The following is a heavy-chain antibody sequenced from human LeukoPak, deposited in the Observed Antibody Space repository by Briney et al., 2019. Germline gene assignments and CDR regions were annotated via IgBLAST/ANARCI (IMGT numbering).Heavy chain of an antibody. Sequence: GGSLRLSCAASGFTFSSYAMSWVRQAPGKGLEWVANIKQDGSEKYYVDSVKGRFTISRGNAKNSLYLQMNSLRAEDTAVYYCAREVAAPDYWGQGTLVTVSS. CDR1: GFTFSSYA. V-gene: IGHV3-7*03. CDR2: IKQDGSEK. CDR3: AREVAAPDY. J-gene: IGHJ4*02. D-gene: IGHD2-15*01.